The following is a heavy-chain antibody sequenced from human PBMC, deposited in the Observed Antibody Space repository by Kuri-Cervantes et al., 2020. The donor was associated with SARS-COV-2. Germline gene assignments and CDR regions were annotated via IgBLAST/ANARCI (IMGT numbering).Heavy chain of an antibody. CDR1: GFNVSSNY. Sequence: GESLKISCAASGFNVSSNYMSWVRQAPGKGLEWVSVIYSGGSTYYADSVKGRFTISRDNAKNSLYLQMNSLRAEDTAVYYCARGVGLELLSTRIGYWGQGTLATFPS. J-gene: IGHJ4*02. D-gene: IGHD2/OR15-2a*01. CDR2: IYSGGST. V-gene: IGHV3-66*01. CDR3: ARGVGLELLSTRIGY.